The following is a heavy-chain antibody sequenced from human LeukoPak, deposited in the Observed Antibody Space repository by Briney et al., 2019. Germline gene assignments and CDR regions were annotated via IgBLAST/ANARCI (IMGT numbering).Heavy chain of an antibody. CDR3: AKGSSWFDY. CDR2: ISGDGGST. J-gene: IGHJ4*02. V-gene: IGHV3-43*02. Sequence: GSLRLSCXASGFTFDDYAMHWVRQGTGKGLEWVSAISGDGGSTYYADSVKGRFTISRGNSKNSLYLQMNSLRTEDTALYYCAKGSSWFDYWGQGTLVTVSS. CDR1: GFTFDDYA. D-gene: IGHD6-13*01.